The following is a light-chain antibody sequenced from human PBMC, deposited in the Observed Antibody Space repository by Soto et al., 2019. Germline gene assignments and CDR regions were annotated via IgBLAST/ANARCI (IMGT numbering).Light chain of an antibody. V-gene: IGLV3-1*01. CDR2: QDT. J-gene: IGLJ1*01. CDR1: KVGHRY. Sequence: SYELTQSPSVSVSPGQTASITCSGDKVGHRYACWYQQKPGQSPVLVIYQDTKRPSGIPERFSGSNSGNTATLTISGTQVLDEAEYDCQAWDSSPEIFGTGTKLTVL. CDR3: QAWDSSPEI.